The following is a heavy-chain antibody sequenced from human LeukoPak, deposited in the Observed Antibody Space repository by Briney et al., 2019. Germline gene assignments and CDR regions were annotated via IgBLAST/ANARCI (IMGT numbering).Heavy chain of an antibody. CDR3: ARSIGYRDS. CDR2: VSTGGSFT. V-gene: IGHV3-74*01. CDR1: GFTFTDSW. Sequence: GGSLRLSCAASGFTFTDSWMHWVRQTTGKGLDWVSHVSTGGSFTAYADSVKGRFTISRDNAKNTVYLQMNSLRAEDTAVYYCARSIGYRDSWGQGTLVTVSS. J-gene: IGHJ4*02. D-gene: IGHD5-18*01.